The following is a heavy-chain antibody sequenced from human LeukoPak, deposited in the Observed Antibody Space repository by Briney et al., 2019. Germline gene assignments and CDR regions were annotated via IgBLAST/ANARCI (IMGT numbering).Heavy chain of an antibody. CDR1: GYTFTSYD. V-gene: IGHV1-18*01. CDR3: ARMDIVVVPAAMGYYYYYYMDV. CDR2: ISAYNGNT. Sequence: ASVKVSCKASGYTFTSYDINWVRQAPGQGLEWMGWISAYNGNTNYAQKLQGRVTMTTDTSTSTAYMELRSLRSDDTAVYYCARMDIVVVPAAMGYYYYYYMDVWGKGTTVTVSS. D-gene: IGHD2-2*03. J-gene: IGHJ6*03.